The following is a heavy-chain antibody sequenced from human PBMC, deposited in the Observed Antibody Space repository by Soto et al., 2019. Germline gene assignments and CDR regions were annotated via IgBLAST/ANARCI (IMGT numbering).Heavy chain of an antibody. V-gene: IGHV5-10-1*01. CDR1: GYSFTSYW. CDR3: ARHGVERLDRYYYGMDV. CDR2: IDPSDSYT. J-gene: IGHJ6*02. D-gene: IGHD3-3*01. Sequence: GESLKISCKGSGYSFTSYWISWVRQMPGKGLEWMGRIDPSDSYTNYSPSFQGHVTISADKSIGTAYLQWSSLKASDTAMYYCARHGVERLDRYYYGMDVWGQGTTVTVSS.